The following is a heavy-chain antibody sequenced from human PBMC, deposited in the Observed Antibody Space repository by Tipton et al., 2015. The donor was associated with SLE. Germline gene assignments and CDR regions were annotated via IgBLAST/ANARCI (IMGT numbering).Heavy chain of an antibody. D-gene: IGHD6-13*01. V-gene: IGHV3-23*01. Sequence: SLRLSCVTSGFSFNNFAISWVRQAPGKGLEWVSSISGNGGRSYYADSVKGRFTISRDNSKNTVYLQMNSLRAEDTAVYYCAKLNWRVAAAGGWDYWGQGTLVTVSS. J-gene: IGHJ4*02. CDR1: GFSFNNFA. CDR2: ISGNGGRS. CDR3: AKLNWRVAAAGGWDY.